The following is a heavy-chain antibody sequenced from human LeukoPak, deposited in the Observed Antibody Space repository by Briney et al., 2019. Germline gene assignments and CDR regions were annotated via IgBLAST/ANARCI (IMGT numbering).Heavy chain of an antibody. CDR1: GPSLTSIY. J-gene: IGHJ4*02. D-gene: IGHD5-12*01. V-gene: IGHV3-7*04. CDR2: IKQDGSER. Sequence: GGCLRLSCAASGPSLTSIYTSCVRQAPGKGLEWVANIKQDGSERYYVDSVKGRFTISRDNAKNSLYLQMNSLRAEDTAVYYCERKGYSGYERPFDYWGQGTRVTVSS. CDR3: ERKGYSGYERPFDY.